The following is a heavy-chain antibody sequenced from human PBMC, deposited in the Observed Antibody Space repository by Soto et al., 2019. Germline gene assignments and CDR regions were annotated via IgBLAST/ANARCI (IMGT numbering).Heavy chain of an antibody. CDR1: GGTFSSYT. J-gene: IGHJ6*02. V-gene: IGHV1-69*04. CDR2: IIPILGIA. Sequence: GASVKVSCKASGGTFSSYTISWVRQAPGQGLEWMGRIIPILGIANYAQKFQGRVTITADKSTSTAYMELSSLRSEDTAVYYCARDLYDILTGPGAYYYYGMDVWGQGTTVTVSS. D-gene: IGHD3-9*01. CDR3: ARDLYDILTGPGAYYYYGMDV.